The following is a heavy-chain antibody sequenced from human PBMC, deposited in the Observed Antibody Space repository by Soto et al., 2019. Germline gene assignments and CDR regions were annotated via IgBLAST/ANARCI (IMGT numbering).Heavy chain of an antibody. D-gene: IGHD2-2*01. Sequence: PGGSLRLSCAASEFTVGSYGMHWVRQAPGRGLEWVSVISNDGRNTYYADSVKGRFTISRDNSKKTLYLQMNSLRAEDTAVYFCARLILGYCISTNCYSGPMDVWGQGTTVTVSS. J-gene: IGHJ6*02. V-gene: IGHV3-30*03. CDR1: EFTVGSYG. CDR3: ARLILGYCISTNCYSGPMDV. CDR2: ISNDGRNT.